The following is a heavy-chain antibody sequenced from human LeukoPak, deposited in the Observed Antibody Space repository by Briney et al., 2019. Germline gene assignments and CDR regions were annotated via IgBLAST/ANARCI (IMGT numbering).Heavy chain of an antibody. CDR1: GSNFISNW. J-gene: IGHJ4*02. Sequence: LKIPCKGSGSNFISNWFGWVRQLPGKGVEWMGIIYPGDCDTRYSPSFQGQVTISADKSVSTAYLQWNSLKASDTAMYYCARLRYATASGVDYWGQGTLVTVSS. CDR3: ARLRYATASGVDY. V-gene: IGHV5-51*01. CDR2: IYPGDCDT. D-gene: IGHD2-2*01.